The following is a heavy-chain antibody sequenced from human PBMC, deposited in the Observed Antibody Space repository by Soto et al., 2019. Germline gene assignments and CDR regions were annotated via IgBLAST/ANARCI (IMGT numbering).Heavy chain of an antibody. CDR2: ISSSSSYI. J-gene: IGHJ5*02. D-gene: IGHD6-13*01. V-gene: IGHV3-21*01. Sequence: EVQLVESGGGLIQPGGSLRLSCAASGFTFSSYSMNWVRQAPGKGLEWVSSISSSSSYIYYADSVKGRFTISRDNAKNSLYLQMNSLRAEDTAVYYCARDTDSSSWYNWFDPWGQGTLVTVSS. CDR3: ARDTDSSSWYNWFDP. CDR1: GFTFSSYS.